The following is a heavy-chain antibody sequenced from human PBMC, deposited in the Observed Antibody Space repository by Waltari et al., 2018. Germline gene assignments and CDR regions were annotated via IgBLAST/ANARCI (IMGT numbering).Heavy chain of an antibody. CDR3: ARVEYSYGPYCFDS. D-gene: IGHD5-18*01. CDR1: GFTFSRYW. V-gene: IGHV3-74*03. Sequence: EVQLVESGGGLVQPGGSLRLSCEASGFTFSRYWMQWVRQAPGKGRVGVSRISSDGNTTTYADSVKGRFTISRDNAKNTLYLQMNSLRAEDTAVYYCARVEYSYGPYCFDSWGQGTPVTVSS. J-gene: IGHJ4*02. CDR2: ISSDGNTT.